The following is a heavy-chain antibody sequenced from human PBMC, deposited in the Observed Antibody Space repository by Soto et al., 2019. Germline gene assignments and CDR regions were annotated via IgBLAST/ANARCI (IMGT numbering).Heavy chain of an antibody. J-gene: IGHJ5*02. V-gene: IGHV4-39*01. CDR1: GGSISSSSYY. CDR2: IYYTGST. D-gene: IGHD4-17*01. CDR3: ARDYGDYESGHPNWFDP. Sequence: SETLSLTCTVSGGSISSSSYYWGWIRQPPGKGLEWIGSIYYTGSTYYNPSLKSRVTISVDTSKNQFSLKLSSVTAADTAVYYCARDYGDYESGHPNWFDPWGQGTLVTVSS.